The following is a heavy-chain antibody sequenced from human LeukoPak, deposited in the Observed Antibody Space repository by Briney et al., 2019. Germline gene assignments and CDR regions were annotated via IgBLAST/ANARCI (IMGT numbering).Heavy chain of an antibody. CDR2: INSDGSSA. V-gene: IGHV3-74*01. J-gene: IGHJ4*02. CDR3: ATDSYSSAWS. Sequence: GGSLRLSCVASGFIFRNQWMHWVRQAPGKGLVWVSRINSDGSSASYADTVKGRFTISRDNAKNTLYLQMNTLRAEDTAVYYCATDSYSSAWSWGQGTLVTVSS. CDR1: GFIFRNQW. D-gene: IGHD6-25*01.